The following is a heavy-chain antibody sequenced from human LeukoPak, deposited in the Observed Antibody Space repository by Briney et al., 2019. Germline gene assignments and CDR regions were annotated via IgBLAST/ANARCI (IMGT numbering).Heavy chain of an antibody. Sequence: GGSLRLSCAASGFTFSSYWMGGVRQAPGKGLEWVANIKQDGSDKYYVDSVKGRFTISRDNAKNSLYLQMNNLRAEDTAVYYCASFLYNYGPFDYWGQGALVTVSS. D-gene: IGHD3-10*01. CDR2: IKQDGSDK. J-gene: IGHJ4*02. CDR3: ASFLYNYGPFDY. V-gene: IGHV3-7*01. CDR1: GFTFSSYW.